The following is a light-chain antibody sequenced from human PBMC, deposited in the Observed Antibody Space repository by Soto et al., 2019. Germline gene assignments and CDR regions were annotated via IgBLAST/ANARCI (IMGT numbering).Light chain of an antibody. CDR1: QSVRSN. CDR2: GAS. Sequence: EIVLTQSPATLSVSPGERATVSCRASQSVRSNLAWYQQKPGQAPRLLIYGASSRATGIPDRFSGSGSGTDFTLTISRLEPEDFAVYYCQQYGSSWTFGQGTKVDIK. CDR3: QQYGSSWT. V-gene: IGKV3-20*01. J-gene: IGKJ1*01.